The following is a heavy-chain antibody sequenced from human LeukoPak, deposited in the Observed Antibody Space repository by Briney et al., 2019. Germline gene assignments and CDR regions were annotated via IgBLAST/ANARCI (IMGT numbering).Heavy chain of an antibody. J-gene: IGHJ4*02. CDR2: INYRGGT. Sequence: PSETLSLTCTVAVASIQSNYWSWIRRPPGKGLEWIAKINYRGGTYHNPSLQSRVTISIDTSKSRFSLNLTSVTAADTAIYYCARGGHIAIPPYGFDYWGRGALVTVSS. V-gene: IGHV4-59*01. D-gene: IGHD6-13*01. CDR1: VASIQSNY. CDR3: ARGGHIAIPPYGFDY.